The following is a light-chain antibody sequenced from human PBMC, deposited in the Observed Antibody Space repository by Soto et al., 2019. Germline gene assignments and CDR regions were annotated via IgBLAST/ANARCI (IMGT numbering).Light chain of an antibody. CDR1: SSDVGGYNY. CDR3: SSSTSSNTLV. CDR2: EVS. V-gene: IGLV2-14*01. Sequence: QSALTQPASVSGSPGQSITISCTGTSSDVGGYNYVSWYQQYPGKAPKLMIYEVSNRPSGTSDRFSGSKSGNTASLTISGLQADDEADYYCSSSTSSNTLVFGGGTKVTVL. J-gene: IGLJ3*02.